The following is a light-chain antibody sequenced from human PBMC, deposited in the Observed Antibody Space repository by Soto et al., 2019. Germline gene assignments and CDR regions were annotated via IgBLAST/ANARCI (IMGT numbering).Light chain of an antibody. J-gene: IGKJ4*01. V-gene: IGKV3-20*01. CDR1: QSISNNH. CDR2: GTS. CDR3: EYYGTSIT. Sequence: EIVLTQSPGTLSLSPGERVTLSCRASQSISNNHLAWYQQKPGQAPRLLIHGTSNRATGIPDRFSGSGSGTDFTLTFSRLEPEDFAVYYCEYYGTSITFGGGTKVDIK.